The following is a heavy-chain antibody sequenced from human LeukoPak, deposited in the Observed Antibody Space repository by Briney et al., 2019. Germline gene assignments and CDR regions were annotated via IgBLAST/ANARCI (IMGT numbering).Heavy chain of an antibody. D-gene: IGHD5-18*01. V-gene: IGHV4-30-4*08. Sequence: SQTLSLTCTVSGGSISSGGYYWSWIRQPPGKGLEWIGYIYYSGSTYYNPSLKSRVTISVDTSKNQFSLKLSSVTAADTAVYYCARFYWGYSYGHDDYWGQGTLVTVSS. CDR3: ARFYWGYSYGHDDY. CDR2: IYYSGST. J-gene: IGHJ4*02. CDR1: GGSISSGGYY.